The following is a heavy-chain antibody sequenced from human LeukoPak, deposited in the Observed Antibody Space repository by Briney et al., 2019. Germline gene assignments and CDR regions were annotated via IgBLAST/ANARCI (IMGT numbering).Heavy chain of an antibody. CDR2: IRYDGSNK. D-gene: IGHD5-12*01. CDR3: ARKRQVATIEGTYMDG. J-gene: IGHJ6*03. V-gene: IGHV3-30*02. CDR1: GFTFSSYG. Sequence: GGSLRLSCAASGFTFSSYGMHWVRQAPGKGLEWVAFIRYDGSNKYYADSVKGRFTISRDNSKNTLYLQMNSLRAEDTAVYYCARKRQVATIEGTYMDGWGKGTTVTISS.